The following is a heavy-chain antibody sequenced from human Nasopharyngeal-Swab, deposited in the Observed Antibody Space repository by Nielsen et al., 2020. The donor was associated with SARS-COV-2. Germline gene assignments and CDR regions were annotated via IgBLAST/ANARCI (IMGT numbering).Heavy chain of an antibody. V-gene: IGHV3-30*04. D-gene: IGHD1-26*01. Sequence: GGSLRLSCAASGFTFSSYAMHWVRQAPGKGLEWVAVISYDGSNKCYADSVKGRFTISRDNSKNTLYLQMNSLRAEDTAVYYCARDMGANFDPWGQGTLVTVSS. J-gene: IGHJ5*02. CDR1: GFTFSSYA. CDR3: ARDMGANFDP. CDR2: ISYDGSNK.